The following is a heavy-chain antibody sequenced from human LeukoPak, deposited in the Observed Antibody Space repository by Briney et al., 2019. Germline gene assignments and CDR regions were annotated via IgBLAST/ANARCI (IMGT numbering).Heavy chain of an antibody. CDR3: ARSLTNYYDTRRRWFDP. Sequence: SETLSLTCAVYGGSFSGYYWSWIRQPPGKGLEWIGEINHSGSTNYNPSLKSRVTISVDTSKNQFSLKLSSVTAADTAVYYCARSLTNYYDTRRRWFDPWGQGTLVTVSS. CDR1: GGSFSGYY. V-gene: IGHV4-34*01. CDR2: INHSGST. J-gene: IGHJ5*02. D-gene: IGHD3-22*01.